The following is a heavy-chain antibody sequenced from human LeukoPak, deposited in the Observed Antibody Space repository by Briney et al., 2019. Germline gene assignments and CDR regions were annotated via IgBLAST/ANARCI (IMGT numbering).Heavy chain of an antibody. V-gene: IGHV3-48*02. Sequence: GGSLRLSCAASGFTFSSYSMNWVRQAPGKGLEWVSYIGGTHSNIYYADSVKGRFTISRDDAKNSLYLQMNSLRDEDTAVYYCARDRDYAFDSWGQGTLVTVSS. D-gene: IGHD4-17*01. CDR3: ARDRDYAFDS. CDR2: IGGTHSNI. CDR1: GFTFSSYS. J-gene: IGHJ4*02.